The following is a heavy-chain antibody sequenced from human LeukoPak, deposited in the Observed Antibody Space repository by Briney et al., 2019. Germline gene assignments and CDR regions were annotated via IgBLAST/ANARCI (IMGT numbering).Heavy chain of an antibody. CDR1: GYTLTELS. Sequence: GASVKVSCXVSGYTLTELSMHWVRQAPGKGLEWMGGFDPEDGETIYAQKFQGRVTMTEDTSTDTAYMELSSLRSEDTAVYYCATDLSGGDYYDFPWGQGTLVTVSS. CDR3: ATDLSGGDYYDFP. J-gene: IGHJ5*02. CDR2: FDPEDGET. D-gene: IGHD3-22*01. V-gene: IGHV1-24*01.